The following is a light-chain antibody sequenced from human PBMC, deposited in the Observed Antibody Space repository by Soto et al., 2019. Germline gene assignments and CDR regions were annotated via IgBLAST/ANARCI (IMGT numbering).Light chain of an antibody. CDR1: HNIHRW. Sequence: QMTQSPSPLSASIGDRVTITCRASHNIHRWLAWYHQKPGMAPTLLISDASTLERGVPSRFSGSGSGTEFTLTISDVQTDDFGTYYCQYTDTDWPFGQGTKLEIK. CDR2: DAS. V-gene: IGKV1-5*01. J-gene: IGKJ1*01. CDR3: QYTDTDWP.